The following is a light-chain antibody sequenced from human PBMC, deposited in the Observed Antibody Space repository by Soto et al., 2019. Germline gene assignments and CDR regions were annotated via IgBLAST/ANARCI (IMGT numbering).Light chain of an antibody. V-gene: IGKV3D-15*01. CDR2: GAS. J-gene: IGKJ5*01. CDR1: QSVSSN. Sequence: EIVMTQSPATLSVSPGERATLSCRASQSVSSNLAWYQQKPGQAPRLLIYGASSRATGIPDRFSGSGSGTDFTLTISSLEPQDFAVYYCQQYNNWPPITFGPGTRLEIK. CDR3: QQYNNWPPIT.